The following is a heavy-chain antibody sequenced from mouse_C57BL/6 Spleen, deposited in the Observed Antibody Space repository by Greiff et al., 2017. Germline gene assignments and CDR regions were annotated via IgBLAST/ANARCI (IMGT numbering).Heavy chain of an antibody. Sequence: EVMLVESGGDLVKPGGSLKLSCAASGFTFSSYGMSWVRQTPDKRLEWVATISSGGSYTYYPDSVKGRFTISRDNAKNTLYLQMSSLKSEDTAMYYCARLYYYGSSHYYAMDYWGQGTSVTVSS. CDR1: GFTFSSYG. D-gene: IGHD1-1*01. V-gene: IGHV5-6*01. J-gene: IGHJ4*01. CDR3: ARLYYYGSSHYYAMDY. CDR2: ISSGGSYT.